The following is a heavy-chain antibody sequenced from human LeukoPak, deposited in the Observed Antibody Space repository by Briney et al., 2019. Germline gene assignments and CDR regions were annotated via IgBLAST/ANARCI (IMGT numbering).Heavy chain of an antibody. D-gene: IGHD3-22*01. CDR1: GFTFRNFV. Sequence: PGGSLRLSCAASGFTFRNFVMNWVRRAPGKGLEWVSAISGSGGSTYYADSVKGRFTISRDNSKNTLYLQMNNLRAEDTAVYYCAKIDDYYDSIGLVYWGQGTLVTVSS. CDR2: ISGSGGST. CDR3: AKIDDYYDSIGLVY. V-gene: IGHV3-23*01. J-gene: IGHJ4*02.